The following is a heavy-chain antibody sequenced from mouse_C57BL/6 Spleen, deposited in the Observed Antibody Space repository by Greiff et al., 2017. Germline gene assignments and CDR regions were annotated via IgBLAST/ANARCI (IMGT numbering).Heavy chain of an antibody. CDR3: AREGFYDGSTGGFAY. CDR1: GYTFTSYW. Sequence: QVQLQQSGAELVMPGASVKLSCKASGYTFTSYWMHWVKQRPGQGLEWIGEIDPSDSYTNYNQKFKGKSTLTVDKSSSTAYMQLSSLTSEDSAVYYCAREGFYDGSTGGFAYWGQGTLVTVSA. D-gene: IGHD2-3*01. J-gene: IGHJ3*01. CDR2: IDPSDSYT. V-gene: IGHV1-69*01.